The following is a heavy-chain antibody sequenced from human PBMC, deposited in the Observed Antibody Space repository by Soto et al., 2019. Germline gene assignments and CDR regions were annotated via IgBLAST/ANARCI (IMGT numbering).Heavy chain of an antibody. CDR2: IYVTGAV. Sequence: PSETLSLTCSVSGAALNSGNYYWSWIRQVPGKGLEWIGHIYVTGAVDYNPSLRDRITISQDTSERQFSLNLGLVPAADPAFYYCARLKIATNYYKWYAPWGQGTLVTVSS. V-gene: IGHV4-31*03. J-gene: IGHJ5*02. D-gene: IGHD2-21*01. CDR3: ARLKIATNYYKWYAP. CDR1: GAALNSGNYY.